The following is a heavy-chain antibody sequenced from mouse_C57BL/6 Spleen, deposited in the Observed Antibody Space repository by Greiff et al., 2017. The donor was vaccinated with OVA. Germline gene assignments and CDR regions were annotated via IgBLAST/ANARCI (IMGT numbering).Heavy chain of an antibody. Sequence: QVQLQQPGAELVMPGASVKLSCKASGYTFTSYWMHWVKQRPGQGLEWIGEIDPSDSYTNYNQKFKGKSTLTVDKSSSTAYMQLSSLASEDSAVYYCARGGLRRGYFDGWGQGTTLAVSS. CDR2: IDPSDSYT. CDR1: GYTFTSYW. D-gene: IGHD2-2*01. V-gene: IGHV1-69*01. CDR3: ARGGLRRGYFDG. J-gene: IGHJ2*01.